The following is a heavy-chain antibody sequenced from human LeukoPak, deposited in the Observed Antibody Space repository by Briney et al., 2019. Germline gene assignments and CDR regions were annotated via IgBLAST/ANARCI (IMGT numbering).Heavy chain of an antibody. J-gene: IGHJ3*02. CDR3: AKFGGGYDSDDAFDI. Sequence: PGGSLRLSCAASRFTFSSYAMSWVRQAPGKGLEWVSAISGSGGSTYYADSVKGRFTISRDNSKNTLYLQMNSLRAADTAVYYCAKFGGGYDSDDAFDIWGQGTMVAVSS. CDR1: RFTFSSYA. CDR2: ISGSGGST. V-gene: IGHV3-23*01. D-gene: IGHD5-12*01.